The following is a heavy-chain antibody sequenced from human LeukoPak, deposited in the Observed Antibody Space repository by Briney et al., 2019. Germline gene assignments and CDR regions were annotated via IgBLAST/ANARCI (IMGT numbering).Heavy chain of an antibody. CDR1: GYSISSGYD. CDR2: ISHSGST. Sequence: PSETLSLTCAVSGYSISSGYDWGRVRQPPGKGLEWIGSISHSGSTHYNPSLKSRVTISVDTSKNQFSLRLNSVTAADTAVYYCARGPDGYNSQYWGQGTLVTVSS. J-gene: IGHJ4*02. CDR3: ARGPDGYNSQY. D-gene: IGHD5-24*01. V-gene: IGHV4-38-2*01.